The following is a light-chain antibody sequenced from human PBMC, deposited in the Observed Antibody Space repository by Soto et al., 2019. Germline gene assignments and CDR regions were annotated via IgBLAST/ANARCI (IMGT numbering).Light chain of an antibody. J-gene: IGKJ3*01. CDR3: QKYNSVPPFT. CDR1: QGISNY. V-gene: IGKV1-27*01. Sequence: DIQMTQSPSSLSASVGDRVTITWRASQGISNYLAWYQQKPGKVPKLLIYAASTLQSGVPSRFSGSGSGTDFTLTISSLQSEDVATSYCQKYNSVPPFTFGPGTKVDIK. CDR2: AAS.